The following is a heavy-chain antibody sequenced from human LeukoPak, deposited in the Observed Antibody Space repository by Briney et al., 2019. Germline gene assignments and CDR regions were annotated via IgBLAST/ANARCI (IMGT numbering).Heavy chain of an antibody. CDR1: GFTFDDYA. D-gene: IGHD6-19*01. V-gene: IGHV3-9*01. Sequence: GGSLRLSCAASGFTFDDYAMHWVRQAPGKGLERVSGISWNSGSIGYADSVKGRFTISRDNAKNSLYLQMSSLRAEDTALYYCAKDRGSGWKGPYYYYYGMDVWGQGTTVTVSS. J-gene: IGHJ6*02. CDR2: ISWNSGSI. CDR3: AKDRGSGWKGPYYYYYGMDV.